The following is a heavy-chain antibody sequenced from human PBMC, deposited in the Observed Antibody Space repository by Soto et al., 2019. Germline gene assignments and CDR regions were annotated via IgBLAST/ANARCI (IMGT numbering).Heavy chain of an antibody. CDR2: IIPIFGTA. CDR3: ASRGPQQRLVLGGGYYYGMDV. V-gene: IGHV1-69*06. J-gene: IGHJ6*02. D-gene: IGHD6-13*01. Sequence: QVQLVQSGAEVKKPGSSVKVSCKASGGTFSSYAISWVRQAPGQGLEWMGGIIPIFGTANYAQKFQGRVTITADKSTSTAYMELSSLRSEDTAVYYCASRGPQQRLVLGGGYYYGMDVWGQGTTVTVSS. CDR1: GGTFSSYA.